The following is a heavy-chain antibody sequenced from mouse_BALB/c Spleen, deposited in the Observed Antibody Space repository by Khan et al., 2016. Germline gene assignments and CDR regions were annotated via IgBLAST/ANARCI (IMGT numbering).Heavy chain of an antibody. CDR1: GYTFTSYR. CDR3: TDNYCRMGLDY. D-gene: IGHD1-1*01. CDR2: IYPGNIAI. V-gene: IGHV1-5*01. J-gene: IGHJ2*01. Sequence: EVQLQQSGTVLARPGASVKMSCKASGYTFTSYRMHWVKQRPGQGLEWTGAIYPGNIAISYNQKFKGKANLTAATSTSTAYLELSSLTNEDASVYYCTDNYCRMGLDYWGPGTTLTVSS.